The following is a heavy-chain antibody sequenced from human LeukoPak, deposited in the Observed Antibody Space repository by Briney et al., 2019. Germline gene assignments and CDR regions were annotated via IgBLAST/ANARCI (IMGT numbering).Heavy chain of an antibody. D-gene: IGHD3-10*01. CDR1: GFMFSQHT. CDR2: ISGSGDAT. CDR3: AKSDCASDGCKLLNY. V-gene: IGHV3-23*01. J-gene: IGHJ4*02. Sequence: PGRSLRLSCAASGFMFSQHTTSWVRQAPGKRLEWVSSISGSGDATRYADSVMGRFTISRDNAKNTLSLQMNSLRAEDTAVYYCAKSDCASDGCKLLNYWGQGTLVTASS.